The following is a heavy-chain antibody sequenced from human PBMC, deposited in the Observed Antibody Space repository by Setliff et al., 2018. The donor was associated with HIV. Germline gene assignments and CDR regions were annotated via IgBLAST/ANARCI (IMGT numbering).Heavy chain of an antibody. D-gene: IGHD5-12*01. CDR2: INNDGRKT. Sequence: PGGSLRLSCAASGFTFSNYWMHWVRQAPGKGLVWVSHINNDGRKTTYADSVKGRFTVSRDNAKNTLYLQMNSLRAEDTAVYYCARVASGYDYGWLDPWGQGTLVTVSS. V-gene: IGHV3-74*03. CDR3: ARVASGYDYGWLDP. CDR1: GFTFSNYW. J-gene: IGHJ5*02.